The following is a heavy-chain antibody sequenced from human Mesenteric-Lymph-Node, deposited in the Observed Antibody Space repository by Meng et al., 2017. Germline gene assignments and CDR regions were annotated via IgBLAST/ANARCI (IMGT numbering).Heavy chain of an antibody. D-gene: IGHD1-26*01. CDR3: AIGGSYYVV. CDR1: GFTFSSYW. J-gene: IGHJ4*02. V-gene: IGHV3-7*01. CDR2: IKQDGSEK. Sequence: GESLKISCAASGFTFSSYWMSWVRQAPGKGLEWVANIKQDGSEKYYVDSVKGRFTISRDNAKNSLYLQMNNLRAEDTAVYYCAIGGSYYVVWGQGTLVTVSS.